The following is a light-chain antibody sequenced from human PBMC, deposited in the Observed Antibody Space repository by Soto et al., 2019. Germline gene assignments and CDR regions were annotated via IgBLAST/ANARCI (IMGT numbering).Light chain of an antibody. CDR2: NDD. CDR1: SSNIESNP. CDR3: GSWDASPSAGV. V-gene: IGLV1-51*01. Sequence: QSVLTQPPSVSAAPGQKVTISCSGSSSNIESNPVSWYRHLPGTVPRLLIHNDDKRPSGIPDRFSGSKSGTSATLGITGLQTGDEADYYCGSWDASPSAGVFGGGTQLTVL. J-gene: IGLJ2*01.